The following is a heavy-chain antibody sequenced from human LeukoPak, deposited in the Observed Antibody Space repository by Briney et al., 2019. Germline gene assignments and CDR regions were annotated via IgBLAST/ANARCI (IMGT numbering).Heavy chain of an antibody. D-gene: IGHD1-1*01. CDR1: GFTFSSYT. J-gene: IGHJ4*02. Sequence: GGSLRLSCAASGFTFSSYTMNWVRQAPGKGLEWVGFIRSKAYGETADYAASVKGRFTISRDDSKAIAYLQMNSLKTEDTAVYHCTRDRGAYNLYDYWGQGTLVTVSS. CDR3: TRDRGAYNLYDY. CDR2: IRSKAYGETA. V-gene: IGHV3-49*04.